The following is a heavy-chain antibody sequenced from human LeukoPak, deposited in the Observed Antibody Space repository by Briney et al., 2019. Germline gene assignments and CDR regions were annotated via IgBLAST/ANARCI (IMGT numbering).Heavy chain of an antibody. V-gene: IGHV4-61*01. CDR1: GGSFSSGSYY. CDR2: IYYSGST. J-gene: IGHJ4*02. CDR3: AREWYYYDGSGYYPYFDY. Sequence: SETLSLTCTVSGGSFSSGSYYWSWIRQPPGKGLEWIGYIYYSGSTNYNPSLKSRVTISVDTSKNQFSLRLSSVTAADTAVYYCAREWYYYDGSGYYPYFDYWGQGTLVTVSS. D-gene: IGHD3-22*01.